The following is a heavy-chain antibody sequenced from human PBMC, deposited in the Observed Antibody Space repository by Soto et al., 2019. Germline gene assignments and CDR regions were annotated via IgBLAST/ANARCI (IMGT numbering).Heavy chain of an antibody. J-gene: IGHJ4*02. CDR1: GFIFSQYS. CDR3: ARDRLARGIPVAGRIDY. V-gene: IGHV3-21*01. Sequence: PGGSLRLSCVASGFIFSQYSMNWVRQAPGKGLEWVSSISSTGALMYYADSVKGRFTISRDDADNSLYLQMNSLRVEDTAVYYCARDRLARGIPVAGRIDYWGQGALVTVSS. CDR2: ISSTGALM. D-gene: IGHD6-19*01.